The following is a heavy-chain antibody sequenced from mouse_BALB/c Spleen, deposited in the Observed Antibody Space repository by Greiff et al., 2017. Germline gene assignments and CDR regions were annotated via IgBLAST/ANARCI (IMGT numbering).Heavy chain of an antibody. J-gene: IGHJ3*01. CDR3: ARWDYYGSSEGFAY. CDR2: INPSNGRT. CDR1: GYTFTSYW. V-gene: IGHV1S81*02. D-gene: IGHD1-1*01. Sequence: VQLQQPGAELVKPGASVKLSCKASGYTFTSYWMHWVKQRPGQGLEWIGEINPSNGRTNYNEKFKSKATLTVDKSSSTAYMQLSSLTSEDSAVYYCARWDYYGSSEGFAYWGQGTLVTVS.